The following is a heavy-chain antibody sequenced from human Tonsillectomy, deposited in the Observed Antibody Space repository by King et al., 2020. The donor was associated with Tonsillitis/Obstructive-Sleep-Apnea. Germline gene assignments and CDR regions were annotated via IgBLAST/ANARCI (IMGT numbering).Heavy chain of an antibody. CDR2: ISYDGSNK. CDR3: ARGGGEGGGFWSGYSYAAFDY. D-gene: IGHD3-3*01. Sequence: VQLVESGGGVVQPGRSLRLSCAASGFTFSSYAMHWVRQAPGKGLEWVAVISYDGSNKYYADSVKGRFTISRDNSKNTLYLQMNSLRAEDTAVYYCARGGGEGGGFWSGYSYAAFDYWGQGTLVTVSS. CDR1: GFTFSSYA. J-gene: IGHJ4*02. V-gene: IGHV3-30*04.